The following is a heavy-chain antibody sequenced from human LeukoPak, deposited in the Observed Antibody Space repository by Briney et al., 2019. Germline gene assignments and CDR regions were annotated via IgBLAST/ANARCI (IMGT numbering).Heavy chain of an antibody. J-gene: IGHJ4*02. CDR2: IWYDGSNG. Sequence: GGSLRLSCAASGFSFSSYGMHWVRQAPGKGLEWVAAIWYDGSNGYYEDSVKGRFTISRDNSKNTLYLQMNSLRAEDTAVYYCAKDDFWSGLFDYWGQGTLVTVSS. CDR1: GFSFSSYG. CDR3: AKDDFWSGLFDY. D-gene: IGHD3-3*01. V-gene: IGHV3-30*02.